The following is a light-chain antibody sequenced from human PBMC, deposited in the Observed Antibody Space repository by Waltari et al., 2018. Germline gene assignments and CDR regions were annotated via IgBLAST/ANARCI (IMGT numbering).Light chain of an antibody. CDR2: AAS. CDR3: QQSYSTPFT. CDR1: QSISNY. Sequence: DIQMTQSPPHLSASVGDRVTITCRASQSISNYLNWYQQKPGKAPKLLIFAASSLQSGVPSRFSGSGSGTDFTLTISSLQPEDFATYYCQQSYSTPFTFGPGTKVDIK. V-gene: IGKV1-39*01. J-gene: IGKJ3*01.